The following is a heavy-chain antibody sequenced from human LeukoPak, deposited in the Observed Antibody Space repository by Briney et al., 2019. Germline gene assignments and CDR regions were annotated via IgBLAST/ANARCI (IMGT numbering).Heavy chain of an antibody. V-gene: IGHV4-39*07. J-gene: IGHJ5*02. D-gene: IGHD4-11*01. CDR2: IYYSGST. CDR1: GDSISSSNCY. CDR3: ARDNYSNWFDP. Sequence: SETLSLTCTVSGDSISSSNCYWGWIRQPPGKGLEWIGSIYYSGSTYYNPSLKSRVTISVDTSKNQFSLKLSSVTAADTAVYYCARDNYSNWFDPWGQGTLVTVSS.